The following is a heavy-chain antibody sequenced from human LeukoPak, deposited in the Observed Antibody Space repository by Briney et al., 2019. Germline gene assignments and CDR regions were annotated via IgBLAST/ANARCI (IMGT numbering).Heavy chain of an antibody. Sequence: SETLSLTCTVSGGYISSGGYYWSWFRQHPGKGLEWIGNIYDSGKIYYNPSLKRRVTISVDTSKNQFSLKLSSVPAADTAVYYCARAFRITMIVGPAPGAFDIWGQGTMVTVSS. CDR2: IYDSGKI. CDR3: ARAFRITMIVGPAPGAFDI. CDR1: GGYISSGGYY. D-gene: IGHD3-22*01. V-gene: IGHV4-31*03. J-gene: IGHJ3*02.